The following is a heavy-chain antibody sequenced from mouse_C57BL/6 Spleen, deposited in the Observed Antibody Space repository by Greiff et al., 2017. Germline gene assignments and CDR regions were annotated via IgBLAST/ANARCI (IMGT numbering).Heavy chain of an antibody. Sequence: QVHVKQSGAELVKPGASVKISCKASGYAFSSYWMNWVKQRPGKGLEWIGQIYPGDGDTNYNGKFKGKATLTADKSSSTAYMQLSSLTSEDSAVYFCARCLQRDYFDYWGQGTTLTVSS. CDR3: ARCLQRDYFDY. J-gene: IGHJ2*01. V-gene: IGHV1-80*01. CDR1: GYAFSSYW. CDR2: IYPGDGDT.